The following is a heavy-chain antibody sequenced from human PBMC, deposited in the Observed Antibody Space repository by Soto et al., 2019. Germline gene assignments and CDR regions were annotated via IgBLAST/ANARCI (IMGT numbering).Heavy chain of an antibody. CDR2: ISPKSGGT. D-gene: IGHD3-22*01. J-gene: IGHJ3*02. CDR1: GYTFSDYY. CDR3: TRNAFYYNSSGYHDGFDI. V-gene: IGHV1-2*02. Sequence: QVQLVQSGAEVQKPGASVKVSCEASGYTFSDYYVHWVRQAPGQGLEWMGWISPKSGGTNYAQKFQGRVTMTRDTSIFTAYMELSRLRSDDTAVYYCTRNAFYYNSSGYHDGFDIWGQGTLVTVSS.